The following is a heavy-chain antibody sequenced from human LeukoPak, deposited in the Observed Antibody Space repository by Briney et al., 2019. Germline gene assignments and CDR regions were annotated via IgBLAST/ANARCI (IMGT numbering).Heavy chain of an antibody. D-gene: IGHD2-2*01. V-gene: IGHV3-30-3*01. Sequence: PGGSLRLSCAASGFTFSDYYMSWIRQAPGKGLEWVAVISNDGSNKYYADSVKGRFTISRDNSKNTLYLQMNSLRAEYTAVYYCARELGYCSSTSCPKYYYGMDVWGQGTTVTVPS. CDR3: ARELGYCSSTSCPKYYYGMDV. CDR1: GFTFSDYY. J-gene: IGHJ6*02. CDR2: ISNDGSNK.